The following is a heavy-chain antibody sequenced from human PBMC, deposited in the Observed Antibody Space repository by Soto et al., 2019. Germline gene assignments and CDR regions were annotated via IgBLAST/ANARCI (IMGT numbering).Heavy chain of an antibody. V-gene: IGHV4-39*01. D-gene: IGHD3-16*02. J-gene: IGHJ4*02. CDR2: IFYTGTT. Sequence: QLQLQESGPGLVKPSETLSLTCTVSNGSISTTSYNWGWIRQSPGKGLEWIGTIFYTGTTSYNPSLQSRVTLTVDTSNNQFSLKLASVTAADTAVYYCARHGSFWGQGILVVVSS. CDR3: ARHGSF. CDR1: NGSISTTSYN.